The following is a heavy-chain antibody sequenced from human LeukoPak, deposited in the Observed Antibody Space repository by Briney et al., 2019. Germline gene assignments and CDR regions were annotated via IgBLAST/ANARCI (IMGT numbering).Heavy chain of an antibody. V-gene: IGHV4-34*01. CDR3: ARGLSTRYYFDY. D-gene: IGHD2-2*01. J-gene: IGHJ4*02. CDR1: GGSFSGYY. Sequence: SETLSLTCAVYGGSFSGYYWSWIRQPPGKGLEWIGEINHSGSTNYNPSLKSRVTISVDTSKNQFSLKLSSVTAADTAVYYCARGLSTRYYFDYWGQGTLVTVSS. CDR2: INHSGST.